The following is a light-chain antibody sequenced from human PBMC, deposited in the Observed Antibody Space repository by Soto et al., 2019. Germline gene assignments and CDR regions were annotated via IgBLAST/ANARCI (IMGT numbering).Light chain of an antibody. CDR2: AAS. J-gene: IGKJ1*01. CDR3: HQYNNFWT. Sequence: DRVTITCRSSQSISSYVNWYQQKPGIAPRLLIFAASNLQTGVPSRFSGSGSGTEFTLTITSLQSEDFGLYYCHQYNNFWTFGQGTKVDIK. V-gene: IGKV1-39*01. CDR1: QSISSY.